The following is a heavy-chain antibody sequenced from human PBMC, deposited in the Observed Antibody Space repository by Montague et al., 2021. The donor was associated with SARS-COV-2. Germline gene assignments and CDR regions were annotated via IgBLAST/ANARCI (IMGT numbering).Heavy chain of an antibody. D-gene: IGHD2-8*01. J-gene: IGHJ6*02. CDR2: MYYSGST. Sequence: SETLSLTCIVSGGSTNYYYWSWIRQSPGKGLEWIGYMYYSGSTNYNPSLKSRVTMSIDRSKNQFSLKLSSVTAADTAVYYCARVARYCTNGVCQTYYYYGLDVWGQGTTVTVSS. V-gene: IGHV4-59*01. CDR1: GGSTNYYY. CDR3: ARVARYCTNGVCQTYYYYGLDV.